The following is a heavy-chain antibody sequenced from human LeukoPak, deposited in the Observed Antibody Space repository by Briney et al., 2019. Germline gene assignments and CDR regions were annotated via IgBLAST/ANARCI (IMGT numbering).Heavy chain of an antibody. CDR1: GFPFSTYG. J-gene: IGHJ4*02. V-gene: IGHV3-23*01. Sequence: GSLRLSCAASGFPFSTYGMTWVRQAPGKGLEWVSSISGSGGSTYYADSVKGRFTISRDNSKNTLYLQMNSLRGEDTAVYYCAKDTGGYIDYWGQGTLVTVAS. D-gene: IGHD3-16*01. CDR2: ISGSGGST. CDR3: AKDTGGYIDY.